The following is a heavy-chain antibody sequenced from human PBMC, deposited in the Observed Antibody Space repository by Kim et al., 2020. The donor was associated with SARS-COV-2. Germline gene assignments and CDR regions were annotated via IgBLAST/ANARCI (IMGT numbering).Heavy chain of an antibody. V-gene: IGHV1-18*04. CDR3: ARDEFYYGSGSYYVLFDY. D-gene: IGHD3-10*01. CDR1: GYTFTSYG. J-gene: IGHJ4*02. CDR2: ISAYNGKT. Sequence: ASVKVSCKASGYTFTSYGISWVRQAPGQGLEWMGWISAYNGKTNYAQKLQGRVTMTTDTSTSTAYMELRSLRSDDTAVYYCARDEFYYGSGSYYVLFDYWGQGTLVTGSS.